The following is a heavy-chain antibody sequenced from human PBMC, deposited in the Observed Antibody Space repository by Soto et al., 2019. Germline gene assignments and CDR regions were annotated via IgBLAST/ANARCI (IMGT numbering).Heavy chain of an antibody. V-gene: IGHV4-59*01. CDR2: IYYSGST. D-gene: IGHD6-19*01. J-gene: IGHJ4*02. Sequence: SETLSLTCTVSGGSISSYYWSWIRQPPGKGLEWIGYIYYSGSTNYNPSLKSRVTISVDTSKNQFSLKLSSVTAADTAVYYCARERLGVYSSGLDYWGQGTLVTVSS. CDR1: GGSISSYY. CDR3: ARERLGVYSSGLDY.